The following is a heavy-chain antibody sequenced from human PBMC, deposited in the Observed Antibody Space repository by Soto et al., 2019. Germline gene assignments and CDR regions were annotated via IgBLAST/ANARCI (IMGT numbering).Heavy chain of an antibody. CDR2: IIHSEST. Sequence: SETLSLTCAVYGGSFSAYYWSWVRQPPGKGLEWIGEIIHSESTKYNPSLKSRVTISVDTSKNQFSLKLSSVTAADTAVYYCARQGPTDGRWEFANYYGMDVWGQGTPVTVSS. V-gene: IGHV4-34*12. CDR1: GGSFSAYY. CDR3: ARQGPTDGRWEFANYYGMDV. D-gene: IGHD1-26*01. J-gene: IGHJ6*02.